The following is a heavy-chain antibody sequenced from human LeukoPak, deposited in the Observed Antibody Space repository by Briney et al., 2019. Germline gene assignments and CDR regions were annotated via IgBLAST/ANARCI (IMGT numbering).Heavy chain of an antibody. Sequence: SETLSLTCTVSTGSISNYYWSWIRQPPGKGLEWIGYIYYSGSTNYNPSLKSRVTISVHTSKNQFSLKLSSVTAADTGVYFCARVGEHYYDSSGYFHCHFDYWGQGTLVTVSS. CDR2: IYYSGST. V-gene: IGHV4-59*01. D-gene: IGHD3-22*01. J-gene: IGHJ4*02. CDR1: TGSISNYY. CDR3: ARVGEHYYDSSGYFHCHFDY.